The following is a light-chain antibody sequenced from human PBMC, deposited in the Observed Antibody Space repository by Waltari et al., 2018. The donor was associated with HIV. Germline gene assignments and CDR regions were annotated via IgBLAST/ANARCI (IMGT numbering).Light chain of an antibody. V-gene: IGLV2-23*02. J-gene: IGLJ1*01. CDR1: SSNVGSDDL. CDR3: CSCPRSGIRYV. Sequence: QSALTQPASVSGSPGQSITISCTGTSSNVGSDDLVSWYQQHPGEAPKLIIYEVTKRPSGVFNRFAGSKSCNTASLTISGLQAEDEADYYCCSCPRSGIRYVFGTGTKVTVL. CDR2: EVT.